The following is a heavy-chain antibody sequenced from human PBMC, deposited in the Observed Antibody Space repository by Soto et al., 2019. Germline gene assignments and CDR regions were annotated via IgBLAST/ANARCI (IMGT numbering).Heavy chain of an antibody. Sequence: QVQLVQSGAEVKKPGSSVKVSCKASGGTFSNYAISWVRQAHGQGLEWMGGITPFFGTANYAQKFQGRVTITADESMSTAYMELSRLRSEDTAVYYCAQTLGLAVAGPGRFDLWARGTLVTVSS. J-gene: IGHJ2*01. D-gene: IGHD6-19*01. CDR2: ITPFFGTA. CDR1: GGTFSNYA. V-gene: IGHV1-69*12. CDR3: AQTLGLAVAGPGRFDL.